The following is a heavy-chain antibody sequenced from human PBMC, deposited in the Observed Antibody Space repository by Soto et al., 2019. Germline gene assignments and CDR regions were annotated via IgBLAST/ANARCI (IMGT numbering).Heavy chain of an antibody. J-gene: IGHJ3*02. CDR1: GFTFSSHW. CDR2: INPDASDA. V-gene: IGHV3-74*01. CDR3: ARPKTMVYSAFDT. Sequence: VQLVESGGGLVQPGGSLRLSCAASGFTFSSHWLHWVRQTPGEGLVSVSRINPDASDADYADSVKGRFTISRDNAKSTLYLDMNSLRAEDTGVYYCARPKTMVYSAFDTWDQGTMVTVSS. D-gene: IGHD2-8*01.